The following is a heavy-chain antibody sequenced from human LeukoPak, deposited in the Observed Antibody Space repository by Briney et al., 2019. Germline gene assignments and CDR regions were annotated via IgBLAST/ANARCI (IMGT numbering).Heavy chain of an antibody. Sequence: PGGSLRLSCAASGFTFSSYSMNWVRQAPGKGLEWVSSISSSSSYIYYADSVKGRFTISRDNAKNSLYLQMNSLRAEDTAVYYCARGGASLNWFDPWGQGTLATVSS. CDR3: ARGGASLNWFDP. J-gene: IGHJ5*02. CDR2: ISSSSSYI. CDR1: GFTFSSYS. V-gene: IGHV3-21*01.